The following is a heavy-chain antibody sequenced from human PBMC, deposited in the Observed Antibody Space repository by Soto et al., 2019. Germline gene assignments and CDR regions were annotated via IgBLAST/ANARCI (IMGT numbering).Heavy chain of an antibody. CDR1: GFTFSSYA. V-gene: IGHV3-23*01. CDR2: ISGSGGST. D-gene: IGHD5-12*01. CDR3: AKVSEMATISDFDY. J-gene: IGHJ4*02. Sequence: PGGSLRLSCAVSGFTFSSYAMSWVRQAPGKGLEWVSCISGSGGSTDYADSVKGRFTISRDNSKNTLYLQMNSLRAEDTAVYYCAKVSEMATISDFDYWGQGTLVTVSS.